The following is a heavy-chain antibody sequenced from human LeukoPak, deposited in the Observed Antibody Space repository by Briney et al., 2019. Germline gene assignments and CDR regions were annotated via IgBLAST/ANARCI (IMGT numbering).Heavy chain of an antibody. CDR2: ISSSSSTI. D-gene: IGHD2-15*01. CDR3: AKGGRSGNRGWFDP. V-gene: IGHV3-48*01. CDR1: GFTFSSYS. J-gene: IGHJ5*02. Sequence: GGSLRLSCAASGFTFSSYSMNWVRQAPGKGLEWVSYISSSSSTIYYADSVKGRFTISRGNAKNSLYLQMNSLRAEDTAVYYCAKGGRSGNRGWFDPWGQGTLVTVSS.